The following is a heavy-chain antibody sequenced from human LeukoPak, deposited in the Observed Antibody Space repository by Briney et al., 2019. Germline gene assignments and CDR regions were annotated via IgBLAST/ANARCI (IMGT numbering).Heavy chain of an antibody. V-gene: IGHV3-23*01. J-gene: IGHJ4*02. CDR2: ISGSGGST. D-gene: IGHD3-9*01. CDR1: GFTFSSYA. CDR3: AKASVLRYFDWHDY. Sequence: PGGSLRLSCAASGFTFSSYAMSWVRQAPGKGLEWVSAISGSGGSTYYADSAKGRFTISRDNSKNTLYLQMNSLRAEDTAVYYCAKASVLRYFDWHDYWGQGALVTVSS.